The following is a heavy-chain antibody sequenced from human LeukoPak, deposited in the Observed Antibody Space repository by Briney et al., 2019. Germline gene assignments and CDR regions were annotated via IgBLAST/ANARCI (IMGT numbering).Heavy chain of an antibody. CDR3: ARRAGIYSHPFDY. CDR2: IYSDGST. CDR1: ELTVSSNC. V-gene: IGHV3-53*01. D-gene: IGHD1-14*01. J-gene: IGHJ4*02. Sequence: GGSLRLSCAASELTVSSNCMTWVRQAPGKGLEWVSFIYSDGSTYYADSVRGRFTISRDNSKNTLYLQMNSLRAEDTAVYYCARRAGIYSHPFDYWGQGSLVAVSS.